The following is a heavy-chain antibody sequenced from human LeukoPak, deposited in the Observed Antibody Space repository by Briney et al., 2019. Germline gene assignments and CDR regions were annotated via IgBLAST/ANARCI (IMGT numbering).Heavy chain of an antibody. CDR3: ARLTFGGVIAGD. V-gene: IGHV4-34*01. J-gene: IGHJ4*02. Sequence: SKTLSLTCAVYGGSFSGYYWSWIRQPPGKGLEWIGEINHSGSTNYNPSLKSRVTISVDTSKNQFSLKLSSVTAADTAVYYCARLTFGGVIAGDWGQGTLVTVSS. CDR1: GGSFSGYY. D-gene: IGHD3-16*02. CDR2: INHSGST.